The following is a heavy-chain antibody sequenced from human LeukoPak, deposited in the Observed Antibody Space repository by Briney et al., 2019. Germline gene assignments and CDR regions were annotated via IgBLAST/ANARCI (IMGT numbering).Heavy chain of an antibody. V-gene: IGHV4-39*01. J-gene: IGHJ3*02. Sequence: SETLSLTCTVSGGSISSSSYYWGWLRQPPGKGLEWIGSIYYSGSTYYNPSLKSRVTISVDTSKNQFSLKLSSVTAADTAVYYCARRRAAAGTEAFDIWGQGTMVTVSS. CDR2: IYYSGST. CDR1: GGSISSSSYY. D-gene: IGHD6-13*01. CDR3: ARRRAAAGTEAFDI.